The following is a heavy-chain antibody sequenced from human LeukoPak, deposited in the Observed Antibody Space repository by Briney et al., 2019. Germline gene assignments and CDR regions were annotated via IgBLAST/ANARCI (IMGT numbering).Heavy chain of an antibody. Sequence: ASVKVSCKASGYTFTGYYMHWVRQAPGQGLEWMGWINPNSGGTNYAQKLQGRVTMTTDTSTSTAYMELRSLRSDDTAVYYCARFWWELLYYYAFDIWGQGTMVTVSS. J-gene: IGHJ3*02. CDR1: GYTFTGYY. V-gene: IGHV1-2*02. CDR2: INPNSGGT. CDR3: ARFWWELLYYYAFDI. D-gene: IGHD1-26*01.